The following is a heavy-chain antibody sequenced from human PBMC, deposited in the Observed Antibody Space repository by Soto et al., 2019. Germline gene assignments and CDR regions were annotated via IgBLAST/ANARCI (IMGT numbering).Heavy chain of an antibody. D-gene: IGHD3-22*01. Sequence: QVQLVQSGGEVKRPGASVKVSCKTSGYTFSNYGITWVRQAPGQPLEWLGWISLYSDGTNYAQKFQGRVSMTTDTSTTTAYMELRSLRSDDTAVYYCARGGSGYHTGRGFSGTMDVWGQGTTVTVSS. CDR1: GYTFSNYG. V-gene: IGHV1-18*01. CDR3: ARGGSGYHTGRGFSGTMDV. J-gene: IGHJ6*02. CDR2: ISLYSDGT.